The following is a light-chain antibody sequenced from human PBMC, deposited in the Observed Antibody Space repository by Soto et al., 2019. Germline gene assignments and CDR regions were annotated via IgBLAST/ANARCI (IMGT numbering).Light chain of an antibody. V-gene: IGKV3-20*01. CDR1: QSVSSNS. Sequence: ELVLTQSPGTLSLSPGERATLSCRTSQSVSSNSFARYQQKSGQAPRLLIYGASSRATRIPDRFRACGSGGDFTFTTSSMEAEDFAVYYCQQDDSSPLYTFGQGTKVDIK. CDR2: GAS. J-gene: IGKJ2*01. CDR3: QQDDSSPLYT.